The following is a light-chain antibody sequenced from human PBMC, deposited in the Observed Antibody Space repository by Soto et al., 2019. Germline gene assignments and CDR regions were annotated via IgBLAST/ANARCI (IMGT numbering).Light chain of an antibody. CDR1: SSNIGSHF. CDR3: GTWDSSLSVVV. V-gene: IGLV1-51*01. Sequence: QSALTQPPSVSAAPGQKVTMSCSGRSSNIGSHFVAWYQQLPGTAPKLLIYDDTKRPYGIPGRFSGSKSGTSATLGITGLQTGDEADYYCGTWDSSLSVVVFGGGTKVTVL. CDR2: DDT. J-gene: IGLJ3*02.